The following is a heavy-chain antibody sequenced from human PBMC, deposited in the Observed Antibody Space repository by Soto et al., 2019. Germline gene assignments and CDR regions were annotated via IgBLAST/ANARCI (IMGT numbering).Heavy chain of an antibody. Sequence: EVQLLESGGVLVQPGGSLRLSCAVSGFTFSSHAMSWVRQAPGKGLECVSSITGSGDSTYYADSVKGRFTISRDKSKSTLYLQMNSLRAEDTAVYYCANDLQFSGWLSAQTFDYWGQGTQVTVSS. D-gene: IGHD6-19*01. CDR1: GFTFSSHA. J-gene: IGHJ4*02. V-gene: IGHV3-23*01. CDR3: ANDLQFSGWLSAQTFDY. CDR2: ITGSGDST.